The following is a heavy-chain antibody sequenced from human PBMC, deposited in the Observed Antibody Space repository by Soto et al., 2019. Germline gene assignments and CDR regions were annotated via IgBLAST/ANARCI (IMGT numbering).Heavy chain of an antibody. CDR3: ARDGSGWYVGFDY. V-gene: IGHV1-69*08. CDR2: IIPILGIA. J-gene: IGHJ4*02. D-gene: IGHD6-19*01. CDR1: GGTFSSYT. Sequence: QVQLVQSGAEVKKPGSSVKVSCKASGGTFSSYTISWVRQAPGQGLEWMGRIIPILGIANYAQKFQGRVTITADKSTSTAYMELSSLRSEDTAVYYCARDGSGWYVGFDYWGQGTLVTVSS.